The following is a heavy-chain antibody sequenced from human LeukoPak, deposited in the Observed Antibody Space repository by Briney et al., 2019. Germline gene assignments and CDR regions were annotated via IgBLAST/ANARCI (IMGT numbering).Heavy chain of an antibody. CDR1: GFTFDDYA. D-gene: IGHD3-16*01. CDR2: ISWNSGSI. CDR3: ARRLGRSFDY. Sequence: GGSLRLSCAASGFTFDDYAMHWVRQAPGKGLEWVSGISWNSGSIGYADSVKGRFTISRDNAKNSLYLQMNSLRAEDTAVYYCARRLGRSFDYWGQGTLVTVSS. J-gene: IGHJ4*02. V-gene: IGHV3-9*01.